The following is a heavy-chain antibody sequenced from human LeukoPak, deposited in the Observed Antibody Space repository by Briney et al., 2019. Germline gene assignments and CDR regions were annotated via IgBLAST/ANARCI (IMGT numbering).Heavy chain of an antibody. V-gene: IGHV3-7*01. CDR3: ARVRIPRVVDY. Sequence: GRSLRLSCAASGFTFSSYWMSWVRQAPGKGLEWVANIKQDGSEKYYVDSVKGRFTISRDNAKNSLYLQMNSLRAEDTAVYYCARVRIPRVVDYWGQGTLVTVSS. J-gene: IGHJ4*02. CDR2: IKQDGSEK. CDR1: GFTFSSYW. D-gene: IGHD2-2*02.